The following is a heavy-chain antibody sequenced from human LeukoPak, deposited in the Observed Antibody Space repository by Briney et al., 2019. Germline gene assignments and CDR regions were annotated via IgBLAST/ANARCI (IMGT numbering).Heavy chain of an antibody. CDR3: ARRAGSGSTKVFDI. CDR1: GGSINSYN. V-gene: IGHV4-59*08. Sequence: SEALSLTCTVSGGSINSYNWNWIRQPPGKGLEWIGYIYYSGSTNYNPSLRSRVTISVDTSKNQFSLKLSSVTAADTAVYYCARRAGSGSTKVFDIWGQGTMVTVSS. J-gene: IGHJ3*02. CDR2: IYYSGST. D-gene: IGHD3-10*01.